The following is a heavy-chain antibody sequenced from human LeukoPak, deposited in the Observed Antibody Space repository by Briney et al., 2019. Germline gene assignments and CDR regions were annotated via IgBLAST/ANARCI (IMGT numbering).Heavy chain of an antibody. CDR2: ISAYSGNT. V-gene: IGHV1-18*01. J-gene: IGHJ4*02. D-gene: IGHD3-22*01. Sequence: ASVKVSCKASGGTFSSYAISWVRQAPGQGLEWMGWISAYSGNTNYAQKLQGRVTMTTDTSTSTAYMELRSLRSDDTAVYYCARHYYDSSAHGDYWGQGTLVTVSS. CDR3: ARHYYDSSAHGDY. CDR1: GGTFSSYA.